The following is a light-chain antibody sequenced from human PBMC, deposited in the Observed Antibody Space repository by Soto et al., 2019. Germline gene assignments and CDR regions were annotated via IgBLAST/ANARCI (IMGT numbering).Light chain of an antibody. CDR1: SSDVGCYNL. J-gene: IGLJ3*02. Sequence: QSALTQPASVSGSPGQSITISCTGTSSDVGCYNLVSWYQQHPGKAPKLMIYEDSKRPSGVSNRFSGSKSGNTASLTISGLQAEDEADYYCCSYAGSSNWVFGGGTKVTVL. CDR2: EDS. V-gene: IGLV2-23*01. CDR3: CSYAGSSNWV.